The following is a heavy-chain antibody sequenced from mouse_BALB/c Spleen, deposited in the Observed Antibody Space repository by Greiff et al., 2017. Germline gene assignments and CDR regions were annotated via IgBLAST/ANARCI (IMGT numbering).Heavy chain of an antibody. CDR2: ISYDGSN. Sequence: DVQLVESGPGLVKPSQSLSLTCSVTGYSITSGYYWNWIRQFPGNKLEWMGYISYDGSNNYNPSLKNRISITRDTSKNQFFLKLNSVTTEDTATYYCASYYGSSPFDYWGQGTTLTVSS. D-gene: IGHD1-1*01. CDR3: ASYYGSSPFDY. V-gene: IGHV3-6*02. J-gene: IGHJ2*01. CDR1: GYSITSGYY.